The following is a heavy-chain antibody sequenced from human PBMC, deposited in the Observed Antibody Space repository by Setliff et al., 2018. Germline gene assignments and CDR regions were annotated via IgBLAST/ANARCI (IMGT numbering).Heavy chain of an antibody. CDR2: IYIGGSA. J-gene: IGHJ6*03. CDR1: GGSISSYY. D-gene: IGHD6-19*01. V-gene: IGHV4-4*07. Sequence: SETLSLTCTVSGGSISSYYWSWIRQPAGKGLEWIGHIYIGGSANYNPSLKSRVTMSIDTSKNQFSLKQNSVTAADMAVYYCAREQWLDPPGYYYMDVWAKGTTVTVTS. CDR3: AREQWLDPPGYYYMDV.